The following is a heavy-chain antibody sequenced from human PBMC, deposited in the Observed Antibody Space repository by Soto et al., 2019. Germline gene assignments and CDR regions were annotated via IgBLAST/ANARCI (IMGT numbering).Heavy chain of an antibody. Sequence: QVQLQESGPGLVKPSQTLSLTCTVSGDSISSGGYYWSWIRQHPGKGLEWIGYIYFSGSTYYNPSLKSRMSISVDTSKNQFSLKLSSVTAADTAVYYCARVYSGSYHFDYWGQGTLVTVSS. D-gene: IGHD1-26*01. CDR1: GDSISSGGYY. CDR2: IYFSGST. V-gene: IGHV4-31*03. J-gene: IGHJ4*02. CDR3: ARVYSGSYHFDY.